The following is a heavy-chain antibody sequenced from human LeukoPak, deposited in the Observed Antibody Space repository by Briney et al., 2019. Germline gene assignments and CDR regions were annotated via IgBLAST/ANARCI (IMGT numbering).Heavy chain of an antibody. CDR2: ISGSGGST. D-gene: IGHD2-21*02. CDR3: AKDLAYCGGDCYPAGFDY. J-gene: IGHJ4*02. CDR1: GFTFSSYA. Sequence: GGSLRLSCAASGFTFSSYAMGWVRQAPGKGLEWVSAISGSGGSTYYADSVKGRFTISRDNSKNTLYLQMNSLRAEDTAVYYCAKDLAYCGGDCYPAGFDYWGQGTLVTVSS. V-gene: IGHV3-23*01.